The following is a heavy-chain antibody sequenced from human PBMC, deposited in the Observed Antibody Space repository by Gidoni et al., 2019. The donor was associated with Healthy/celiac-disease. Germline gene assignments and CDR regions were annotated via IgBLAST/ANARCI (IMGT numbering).Heavy chain of an antibody. D-gene: IGHD1-26*01. Sequence: QVQLQESGPGLVKPSQTLSLTCTVSGGSISSGSYYWSWIRQPAGKGLECIGRIYTRGRTNYNTSLKSRVTISVDTSKTQFSLKLSSVTAADTAVYYCARGVIVGATGDNWFDPWGQGTLVTVSS. CDR1: GGSISSGSYY. CDR3: ARGVIVGATGDNWFDP. J-gene: IGHJ5*02. CDR2: IYTRGRT. V-gene: IGHV4-61*02.